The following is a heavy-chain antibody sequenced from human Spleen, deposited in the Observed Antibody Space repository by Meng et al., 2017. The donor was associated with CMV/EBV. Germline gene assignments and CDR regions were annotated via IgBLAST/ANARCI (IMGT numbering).Heavy chain of an antibody. J-gene: IGHJ4*02. CDR2: INHSGST. V-gene: IGHV4-34*01. CDR3: ARTAGYYGSGSYWGY. Sequence: QLQPLGAGLLKPSETLSLTCAVYGGSFSGYYWSWIRQPPGKGLEWIGEINHSGSTNYNPSLKSRVTISVDTSKNQFSLKLSSVTAADTAVYYCARTAGYYGSGSYWGYWGQGTLVTVSS. D-gene: IGHD3-10*01. CDR1: GGSFSGYY.